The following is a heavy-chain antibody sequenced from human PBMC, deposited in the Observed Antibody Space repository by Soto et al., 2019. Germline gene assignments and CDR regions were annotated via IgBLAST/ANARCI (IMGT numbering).Heavy chain of an antibody. CDR3: ARDTTYYDFWSGPTRTDYYYYGMDV. CDR2: IYYSGST. Sequence: LSDPRTVSEGYISSRAYYRIRKKQTPGKGLEWIGYIYYSGSTYYNPSLKSRVTISVDTSKNQFSLKLSSVTAADTAVYYCARDTTYYDFWSGPTRTDYYYYGMDVWGQGTTVTVSS. D-gene: IGHD3-3*01. J-gene: IGHJ6*02. CDR1: EGYISSRAYY. V-gene: IGHV4-30-4*01.